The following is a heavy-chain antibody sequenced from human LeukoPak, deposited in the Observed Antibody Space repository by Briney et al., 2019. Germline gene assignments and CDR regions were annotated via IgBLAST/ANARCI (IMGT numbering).Heavy chain of an antibody. V-gene: IGHV1-18*01. CDR3: ARGPQAYCGGDCYSAEYLQH. CDR1: GYTFTSYG. Sequence: ASVKVSCKASGYTFTSYGISWVRQAPGQGLEWMGWISAYNGNTNYAQKLQGRVTMTTDTSTSTAYMELRSLRSDDTAVYYCARGPQAYCGGDCYSAEYLQHWGQGTLVTVSS. CDR2: ISAYNGNT. J-gene: IGHJ1*01. D-gene: IGHD2-21*02.